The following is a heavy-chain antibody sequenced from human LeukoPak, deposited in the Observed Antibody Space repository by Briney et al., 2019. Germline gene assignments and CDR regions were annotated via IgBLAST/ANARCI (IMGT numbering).Heavy chain of an antibody. CDR1: GYTFTGYY. J-gene: IGHJ4*02. V-gene: IGHV1-2*02. CDR2: INPNSGGT. CDR3: ARVEGYYYDSSGYYYRY. Sequence: ASVKVSCKASGYTFTGYYMHWVRQAPGQGLEWMGWINPNSGGTNYAQKFQGRVTMTRDTSISTAYMELSRLRSDDTAVYYCARVEGYYYDSSGYYYRYWGQGTLVTVSS. D-gene: IGHD3-22*01.